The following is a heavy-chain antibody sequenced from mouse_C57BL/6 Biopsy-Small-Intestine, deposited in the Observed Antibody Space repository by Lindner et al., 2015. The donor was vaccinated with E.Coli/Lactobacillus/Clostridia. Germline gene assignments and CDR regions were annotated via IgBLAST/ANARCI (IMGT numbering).Heavy chain of an antibody. Sequence: VQLQESGPVLVKPGASVKMSCKASGYTFADYYMNWVKQSHGKSLEWIGVINPCNGGTSYNQKFKGKATLTVDKSSSTAYMELNSLTSEDSAVYYCARSRDYYGSSYGAWGQGTLVTVSA. J-gene: IGHJ3*01. CDR3: ARSRDYYGSSYGA. V-gene: IGHV1-19*01. D-gene: IGHD1-1*01. CDR1: GYTFADYY. CDR2: INPCNGGT.